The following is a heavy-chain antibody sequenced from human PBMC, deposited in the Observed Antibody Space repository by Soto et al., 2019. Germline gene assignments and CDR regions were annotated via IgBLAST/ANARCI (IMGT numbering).Heavy chain of an antibody. CDR1: GLTVSTNY. Sequence: EVQLVESGGGLVQPGGSLRISCAASGLTVSTNYMSWVRQAPGKGLEWVSIIYYGGTTYYADSVKGRFTISRDDSKNTVYLQMHSLRAEDTAVYYCARDYDTSRGDWAYYGIDVWGQGTTVTVSS. J-gene: IGHJ6*02. CDR2: IYYGGTT. V-gene: IGHV3-66*01. D-gene: IGHD3-9*01. CDR3: ARDYDTSRGDWAYYGIDV.